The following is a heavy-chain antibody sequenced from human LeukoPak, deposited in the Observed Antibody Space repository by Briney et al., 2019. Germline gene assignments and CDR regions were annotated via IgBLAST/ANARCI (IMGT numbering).Heavy chain of an antibody. CDR3: ARTGGCGGDCYSDSWFDP. J-gene: IGHJ5*02. CDR1: GGSISSYY. D-gene: IGHD2-21*02. Sequence: PSETLSLTCTVSGGSISSYYWSWIRQPPGQELEWIGYIYYSGSTNYNPSLKSRVTISVDTSKNQFSLKLSSVTAADTAVYYCARTGGCGGDCYSDSWFDPWGQGTLVTVSS. CDR2: IYYSGST. V-gene: IGHV4-59*01.